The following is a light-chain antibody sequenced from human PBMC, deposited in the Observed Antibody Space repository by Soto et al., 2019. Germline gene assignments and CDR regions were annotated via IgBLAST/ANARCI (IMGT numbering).Light chain of an antibody. CDR2: EVN. CDR3: SSYAGSFIWL. V-gene: IGLV2-14*01. J-gene: IGLJ3*02. Sequence: QSVLTQPASVSGSPGQSITISCTGTSSDVGGYHYVSWYQLLPGKAPKLILFEVNIRPSGVSYRLSGSKSGNTASLTISGLQAEDEADYFCSSYAGSFIWLFGGGTKVTVL. CDR1: SSDVGGYHY.